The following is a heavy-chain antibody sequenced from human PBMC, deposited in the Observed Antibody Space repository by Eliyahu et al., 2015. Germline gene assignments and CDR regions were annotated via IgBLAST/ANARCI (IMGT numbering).Heavy chain of an antibody. J-gene: IGHJ3*02. CDR1: GFTFSSXA. Sequence: EVXLLESGGGLVQPGGSLRLXCAASGFTFSSXAMSWXRQXPGKGLEWVSAXSGSGGSTYYADSVKGRFTISRDNSKNTLYLQMNSLRAEDTAVYYCAKVSVGATEDAFDIWGQGTMVTVSS. CDR3: AKVSVGATEDAFDI. V-gene: IGHV3-23*01. D-gene: IGHD1-26*01. CDR2: XSGSGGST.